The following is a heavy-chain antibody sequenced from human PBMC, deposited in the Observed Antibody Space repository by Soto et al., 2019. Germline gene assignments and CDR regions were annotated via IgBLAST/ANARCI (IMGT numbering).Heavy chain of an antibody. CDR1: GGSISSGGYY. V-gene: IGHV4-31*03. D-gene: IGHD2-2*01. J-gene: IGHJ3*02. Sequence: QVQLQESGPGLVKPSQTLSLTCTVSGGSISSGGYYWSWIRQHPGKGLEWIGYIYYSGSTYYNPSLKSRVTLSVDTSKHQFSLKLSSVTAADTAVYYCARGEDIVVVPAAMHAFDIWGQGTMVTVSS. CDR3: ARGEDIVVVPAAMHAFDI. CDR2: IYYSGST.